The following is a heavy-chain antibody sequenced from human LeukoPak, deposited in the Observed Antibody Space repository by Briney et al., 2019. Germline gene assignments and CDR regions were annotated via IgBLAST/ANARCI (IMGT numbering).Heavy chain of an antibody. CDR3: ARDQFLLGYCSGGRGCRRAYYFDY. Sequence: ASVKVSCKASGYTFNSYGISWVRQAPGQGLEWMGWISGYNGNTNYAQKFQGRVTMITDTSTSTAYMEVRSLRSDDTAVYYCARDQFLLGYCSGGRGCRRAYYFDYWGQGTLVTVSS. J-gene: IGHJ4*02. CDR1: GYTFNSYG. CDR2: ISGYNGNT. V-gene: IGHV1-18*01. D-gene: IGHD2-15*01.